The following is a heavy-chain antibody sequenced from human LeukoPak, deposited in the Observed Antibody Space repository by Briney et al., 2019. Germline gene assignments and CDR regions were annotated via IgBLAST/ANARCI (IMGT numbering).Heavy chain of an antibody. CDR1: GYTFTGYY. V-gene: IGHV1-2*02. CDR2: VNPNSGAT. CDR3: ARVHRSTLFDS. J-gene: IGHJ4*02. D-gene: IGHD2-2*01. Sequence: GASVRVSFKASGYTFTGYYIHWVRQAPGQGLEWMGWVNPNSGATNYAQKFQDRVTVTSDTSTSTAYMELSRLSSEDTAVYYCARVHRSTLFDSCGQGTLVTVSS.